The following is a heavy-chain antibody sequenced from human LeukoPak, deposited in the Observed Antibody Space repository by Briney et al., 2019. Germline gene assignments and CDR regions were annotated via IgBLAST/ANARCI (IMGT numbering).Heavy chain of an antibody. CDR1: GFTFSSYD. V-gene: IGHV3-23*01. CDR3: AKDDHGGSGWRDYFDQ. J-gene: IGHJ4*02. Sequence: GGSLRLSCAASGFTFSSYDMSWVRQAPGRGLGWVSAIGGGGTPYYADSVKGRFTISRDSSKNTLYLQMNSLRAEDTAVYYCAKDDHGGSGWRDYFDQWGQGTLVTVSS. CDR2: IGGGGTP. D-gene: IGHD6-19*01.